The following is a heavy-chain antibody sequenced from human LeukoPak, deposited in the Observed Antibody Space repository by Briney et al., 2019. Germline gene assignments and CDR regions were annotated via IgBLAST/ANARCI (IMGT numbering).Heavy chain of an antibody. J-gene: IGHJ4*02. V-gene: IGHV3-7*01. CDR2: IREDGSEK. CDR1: GFTFSSYW. Sequence: LSGGSLRLSCAASGFTFSSYWMSWVRQAPGKGLEWVATIREDGSEKYYVDSVKGRFTISRDNAKNSLYLQMNSLRAEDTAVYYCARDSLVLDYFDYWGQGTLVTVSS. CDR3: ARDSLVLDYFDY. D-gene: IGHD2/OR15-2a*01.